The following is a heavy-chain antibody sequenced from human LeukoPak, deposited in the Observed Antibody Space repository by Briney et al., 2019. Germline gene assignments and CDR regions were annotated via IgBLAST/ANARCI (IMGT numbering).Heavy chain of an antibody. CDR1: GGTFSSYA. Sequence: ASVKVSCKATGGTFSSYAISWVRQAPGQGLEWMGGIIPIFGTANYAQKFQGRVTITADESTSTAYMELSSLRSEDTAVYYCASSGATLTHDYWGQGTLVTVSS. J-gene: IGHJ4*02. CDR3: ASSGATLTHDY. CDR2: IIPIFGTA. V-gene: IGHV1-69*01. D-gene: IGHD1-26*01.